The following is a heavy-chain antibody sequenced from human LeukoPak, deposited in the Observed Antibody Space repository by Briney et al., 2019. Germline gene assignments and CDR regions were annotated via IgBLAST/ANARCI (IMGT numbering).Heavy chain of an antibody. Sequence: PSETLSLTCTASGGSISSYYWSWIRQPPGKGLEWIGYIYYSGSTNYNPSLKSRVTISVDTPKNQFSLKLSSVTAADTAVYYCAIRGGRQQHIESGAFDIRGQGTIVTVSP. CDR2: IYYSGST. D-gene: IGHD6-13*01. J-gene: IGHJ3*02. V-gene: IGHV4-59*01. CDR3: AIRGGRQQHIESGAFDI. CDR1: GGSISSYY.